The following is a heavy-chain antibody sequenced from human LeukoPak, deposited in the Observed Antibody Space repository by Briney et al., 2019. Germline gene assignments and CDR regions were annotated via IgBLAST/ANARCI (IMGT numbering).Heavy chain of an antibody. CDR3: ARTGHYQFDS. J-gene: IGHJ4*02. V-gene: IGHV1-18*01. D-gene: IGHD3-9*01. Sequence: GASVKVSCKASGYSFTDYDFSWARQAPGQGLEWLGWVSIYNDNTNYAREFQDRITMTTDISTSTAYMELKSLTSDDTAVYFCARTGHYQFDSWGQGTLVTVSS. CDR1: GYSFTDYD. CDR2: VSIYNDNT.